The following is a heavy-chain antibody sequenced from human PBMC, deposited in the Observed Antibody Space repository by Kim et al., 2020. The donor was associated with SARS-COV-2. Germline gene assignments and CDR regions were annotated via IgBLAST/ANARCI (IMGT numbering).Heavy chain of an antibody. CDR1: GYTFTSYY. J-gene: IGHJ5*02. CDR3: ARGFGRYYYGSGSGGFDP. CDR2: INPSGGST. Sequence: ASVKVSCKASGYTFTSYYMHWVRQAPGQGLEWMGIINPSGGSTSYAQKFQGRVTMTRDTSTSTVYMELSSLRSEDTAVYYCARGFGRYYYGSGSGGFDPWGQGTLVTVSS. D-gene: IGHD3-10*01. V-gene: IGHV1-46*01.